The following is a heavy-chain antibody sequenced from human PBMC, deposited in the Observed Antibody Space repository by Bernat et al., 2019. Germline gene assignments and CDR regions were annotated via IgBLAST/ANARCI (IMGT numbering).Heavy chain of an antibody. CDR2: ISGGGIST. J-gene: IGHJ4*02. Sequence: EVQLVESGGGLVQPGGSLRLSCAASGFSFNNYAMSWVRQAPGKGLEWVSVISGGGISTYYADSVKGRFTISRDNSKNTLYLQMNSLTAEDTAVYYCAKGAAGYSSSSSRYSDYWGQGTLVTVSS. D-gene: IGHD6-6*01. V-gene: IGHV3-23*04. CDR3: AKGAAGYSSSSSRYSDY. CDR1: GFSFNNYA.